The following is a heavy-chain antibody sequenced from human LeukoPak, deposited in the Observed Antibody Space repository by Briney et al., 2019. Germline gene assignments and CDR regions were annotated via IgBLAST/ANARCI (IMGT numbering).Heavy chain of an antibody. D-gene: IGHD6-13*01. CDR2: IWYDGSNK. Sequence: GGSLRLPCAASGFTFSSYGMHWVRQAPGKGLEWVAVIWYDGSNKYYADSVKGRFTISRDNSKNTLYLQMNSLRAEDTAVYYCARGSYSSSWYNWFDPWGQGTLVTVSS. J-gene: IGHJ5*02. CDR1: GFTFSSYG. CDR3: ARGSYSSSWYNWFDP. V-gene: IGHV3-33*01.